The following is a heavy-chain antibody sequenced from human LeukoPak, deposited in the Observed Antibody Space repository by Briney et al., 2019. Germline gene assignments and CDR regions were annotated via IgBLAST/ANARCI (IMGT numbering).Heavy chain of an antibody. CDR3: ARDGVMTYYYDSSGYPWYFDY. J-gene: IGHJ4*02. D-gene: IGHD3-22*01. CDR1: GFTFSSYG. CDR2: MRYDGNNK. V-gene: IGHV3-30*02. Sequence: PGGSLRLSCAASGFTFSSYGMHWVRQAPGKGLEWVAFMRYDGNNKYYADFVKGRFTISRDNSKNTLYLQMNSLRAEDTAVYYCARDGVMTYYYDSSGYPWYFDYWGQGTLVTVSS.